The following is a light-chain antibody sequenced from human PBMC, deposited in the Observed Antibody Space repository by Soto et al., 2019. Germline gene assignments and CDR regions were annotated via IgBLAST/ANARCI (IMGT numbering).Light chain of an antibody. CDR2: KVS. V-gene: IGKV2-30*01. J-gene: IGKJ1*01. CDR1: QSLVYSDGNTY. CDR3: MQGS. Sequence: DVVMTQSPLSLPVTLGQPASISCRSSQSLVYSDGNTYLNWFQQRPGQSPRRLIYKVSNRDSGVPDRFSGSGSGTVFTLKISRVEAEDVGVYYCMQGSFGQGTKVEIK.